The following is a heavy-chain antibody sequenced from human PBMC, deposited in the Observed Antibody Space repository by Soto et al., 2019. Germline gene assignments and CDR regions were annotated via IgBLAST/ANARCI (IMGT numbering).Heavy chain of an antibody. Sequence: QVHLVESGGGVVQPGTSLRLSCVGSGFTFRSYVRHWVRQAPGKGLEWVALTSYDGRNNFYGDSVKGRFTISRDNSRNTVELQMDSLRLEDTALYYCARWGTTGGLDVWGQGTLVSVSS. CDR3: ARWGTTGGLDV. CDR2: TSYDGRNN. D-gene: IGHD3-16*01. CDR1: GFTFRSYV. J-gene: IGHJ4*02. V-gene: IGHV3-33*05.